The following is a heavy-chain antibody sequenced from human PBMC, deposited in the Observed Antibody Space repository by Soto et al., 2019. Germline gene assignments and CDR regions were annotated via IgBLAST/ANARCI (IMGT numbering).Heavy chain of an antibody. CDR2: IYHSGST. J-gene: IGHJ5*02. CDR3: ARVWTTVTNWFDP. D-gene: IGHD4-17*01. V-gene: IGHV4-4*02. Sequence: SETLSLTCAVSGGSISSSNWWSWVRQPPGKGLEWIGEIYHSGSTYYNPSLKSRVTISVDKSKNQFSLRLSSVTAADTAVYYCARVWTTVTNWFDPWGQGTLVTVSS. CDR1: GGSISSSNW.